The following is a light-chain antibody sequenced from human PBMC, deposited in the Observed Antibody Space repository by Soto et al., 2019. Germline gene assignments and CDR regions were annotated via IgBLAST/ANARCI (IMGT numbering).Light chain of an antibody. CDR2: EVS. J-gene: IGLJ1*01. CDR1: SSDVGSYNL. CDR3: CSYAGSSTYD. V-gene: IGLV2-23*02. Sequence: QSVLAQPASVSGSPGQSITISCTGTSSDVGSYNLVSWYQQHPGKAPKLMIYEVSKRPSGVSNRFSGSKSGNTASLTISGLQAEDEAFYYCCSYAGSSTYDFGTGTKVTVL.